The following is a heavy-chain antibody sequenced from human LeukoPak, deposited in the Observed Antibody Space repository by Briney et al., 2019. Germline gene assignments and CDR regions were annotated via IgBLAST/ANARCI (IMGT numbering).Heavy chain of an antibody. CDR3: ARDKHYYGSGSYGYYYYGMDV. Sequence: GGSLRLSCAASGFTFSSYGMHWVRQAPGKGLEWVEVIWYDGSNKYYADSVKGRFTISRDNSKNTLYLQMNSLRAEDTAVYYCARDKHYYGSGSYGYYYYGMDVWGQGTTVTVSS. CDR2: IWYDGSNK. J-gene: IGHJ6*02. D-gene: IGHD3-10*01. V-gene: IGHV3-33*01. CDR1: GFTFSSYG.